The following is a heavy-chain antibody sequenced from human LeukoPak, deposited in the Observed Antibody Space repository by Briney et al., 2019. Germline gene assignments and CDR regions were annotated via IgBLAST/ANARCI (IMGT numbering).Heavy chain of an antibody. CDR2: ISGSGGST. J-gene: IGHJ6*02. CDR3: AKRGVRHYGMDV. V-gene: IGHV3-23*01. CDR1: GFTFSSYA. Sequence: GGSLSLSCAASGFTFSSYAMSWVRQAPGKGLEWVSAISGSGGSTYYADSVKGRFTISRDNSKNTLYLQMNSLRAEDTAVYYCAKRGVRHYGMDVWGQGTTVTVSS. D-gene: IGHD3-10*01.